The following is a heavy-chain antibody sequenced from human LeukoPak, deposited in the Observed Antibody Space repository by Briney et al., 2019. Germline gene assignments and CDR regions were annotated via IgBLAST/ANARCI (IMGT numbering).Heavy chain of an antibody. CDR1: GFTFSSYS. CDR3: LTSSFDH. CDR2: ISSNSDTI. J-gene: IGHJ4*02. V-gene: IGHV3-48*04. Sequence: GGSLRLSCAASGFTFSSYSMNWVRQAPGKGLEWVSSISSNSDTIAYAEPVKGRFTVSRDNTINSLYLQMDSLRVEDTALYYCLTSSFDHWGQGTLVTVSS.